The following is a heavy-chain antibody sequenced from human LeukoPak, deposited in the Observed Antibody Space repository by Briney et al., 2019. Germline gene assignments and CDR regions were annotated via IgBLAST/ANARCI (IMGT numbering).Heavy chain of an antibody. CDR3: ARPSSEYDYVWGSYRYTYYFDY. D-gene: IGHD3-16*02. J-gene: IGHJ4*02. CDR1: GYTFTGYY. V-gene: IGHV1-2*02. CDR2: INPNSGGT. Sequence: ASVKVSCKASGYTFTGYYMHWVRQAPGQGLERMGWINPNSGGTNYAQKFQGRVTMTRDTSISTAYMELSRLRSDDTAVYYCARPSSEYDYVWGSYRYTYYFDYWGQGTLVTVSS.